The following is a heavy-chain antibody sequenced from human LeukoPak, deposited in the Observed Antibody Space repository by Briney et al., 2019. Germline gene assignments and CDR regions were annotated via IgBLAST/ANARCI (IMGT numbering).Heavy chain of an antibody. D-gene: IGHD3-22*01. CDR3: AREPGFDSSGYLNWFDP. CDR2: ISYSGST. Sequence: SETLSLTCTVSGGSISSYYWSWIRQPPGKGLEWLACISYSGSTKYNPFLKSRVTISVGTSKTQLSLKLSSVTAADTAVYYCAREPGFDSSGYLNWFDPWGQGTLVTVSS. V-gene: IGHV4-59*01. J-gene: IGHJ5*02. CDR1: GGSISSYY.